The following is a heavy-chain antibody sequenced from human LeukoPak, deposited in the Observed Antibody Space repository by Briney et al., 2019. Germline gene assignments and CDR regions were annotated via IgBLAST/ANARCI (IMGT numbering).Heavy chain of an antibody. CDR3: ARGGSSYYDFWSGYYARNYYMDV. D-gene: IGHD3-3*01. J-gene: IGHJ6*03. V-gene: IGHV1-18*03. CDR2: ISAYNGNT. CDR1: GYTFTSYG. Sequence: ASVKVSCKASGYTFTSYGISWVRQAPGQGLEWMGWISAYNGNTNYAQKLQGRVTMTTDTSTSTAYMELRSLRSDDMAVYYCARGGSSYYDFWSGYYARNYYMDVWGKGTTVTVSS.